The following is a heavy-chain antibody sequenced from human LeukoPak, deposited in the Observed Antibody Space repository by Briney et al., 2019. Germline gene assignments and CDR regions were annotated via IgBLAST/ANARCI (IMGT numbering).Heavy chain of an antibody. D-gene: IGHD3-10*01. CDR2: ISGNGGST. CDR3: AKESRGLMAARPLSYMDV. Sequence: EGSLRLSCAASGCTFSSYAMSWVRQAPRTRLEWVSAISGNGGSTYQEDSVKDRFTISRDNSKNTQYLQMNSLRADETDVYYCAKESRGLMAARPLSYMDVGGKGTTVTVSS. CDR1: GCTFSSYA. J-gene: IGHJ6*03. V-gene: IGHV3-23*01.